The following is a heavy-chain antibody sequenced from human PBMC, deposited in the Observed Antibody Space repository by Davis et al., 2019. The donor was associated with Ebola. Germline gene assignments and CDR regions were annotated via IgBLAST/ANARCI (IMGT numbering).Heavy chain of an antibody. J-gene: IGHJ5*02. V-gene: IGHV6-1*01. CDR3: ARDSYSSSWYWFDP. D-gene: IGHD6-13*01. CDR2: TYYRSKWYN. Sequence: SQTLSLTCAISGDSVSSNSAAWNWIRQSPSRGLEWLGRTYYRSKWYNDYAVSVKSRITINPDTSKNQFSLKLSSVTAADTAVYYCARDSYSSSWYWFDPWGQGTLVTVSS. CDR1: GDSVSSNSAA.